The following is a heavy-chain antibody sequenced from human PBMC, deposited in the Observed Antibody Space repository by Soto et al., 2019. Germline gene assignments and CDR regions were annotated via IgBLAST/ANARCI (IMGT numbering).Heavy chain of an antibody. CDR1: GFTFSSYA. D-gene: IGHD4-17*01. Sequence: EVQLVESGGGLVQPGGSLRLSCAASGFTFSSYAMHWVRQAPGKGLEYVSAISSNGGSTYYANSVKGRFTISRDNSKNTLYLQMGSLRAEDMAVYYGVRKGPYGYYNFDYWGQGTLVTVSS. CDR2: ISSNGGST. V-gene: IGHV3-64*01. J-gene: IGHJ4*02. CDR3: VRKGPYGYYNFDY.